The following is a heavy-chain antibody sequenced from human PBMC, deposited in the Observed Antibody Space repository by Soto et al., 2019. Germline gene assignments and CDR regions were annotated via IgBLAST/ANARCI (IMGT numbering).Heavy chain of an antibody. CDR2: IIPIFGTA. D-gene: IGHD2-2*01. CDR1: GGTFSSYA. V-gene: IGHV1-69*05. J-gene: IGHJ5*02. CDR3: ARGGARNSYCSSTSCYDNWFDP. Sequence: ASVKVSCKASGGTFSSYAISWVRQAPGQGLEWMGGIIPIFGTANYAQKFQGRVTMTRNTSISTAYMELSSLRSEDTAVYYCARGGARNSYCSSTSCYDNWFDPWGQGTLVTVSS.